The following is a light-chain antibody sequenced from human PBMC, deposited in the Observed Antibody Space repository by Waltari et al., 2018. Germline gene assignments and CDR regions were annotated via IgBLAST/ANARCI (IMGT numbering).Light chain of an antibody. CDR2: EVN. CDR1: SSDVGDYNL. Sequence: QSALTQPASVSGSPGQSITISCTGTSSDVGDYNLVSWYQQHAGQVPKLIIYEVNKRPSGFSTRFSGSRSGNTASLTISGLQAEDEATYFCCSYAGTTSWLCGGGTKVTVL. J-gene: IGLJ3*02. CDR3: CSYAGTTSWL. V-gene: IGLV2-23*02.